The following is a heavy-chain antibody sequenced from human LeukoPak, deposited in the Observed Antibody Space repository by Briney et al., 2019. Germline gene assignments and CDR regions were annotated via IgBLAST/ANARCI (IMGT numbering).Heavy chain of an antibody. CDR1: CDSVSSNSSA. V-gene: IGHV6-1*01. Sequence: SQTLSLTCAISCDSVSSNSSAWNLIKQSPSRLLEWLGRTYDRSKWYNGYSVSVKSRITINQVKYKSQFSVQLHYVLPDDPAVYYCARESSVGWCELFVYWGQGPVVRVSS. CDR3: ARESSVGWCELFVY. D-gene: IGHD6-19*01. J-gene: IGHJ4*02. CDR2: TYDRSKWYN.